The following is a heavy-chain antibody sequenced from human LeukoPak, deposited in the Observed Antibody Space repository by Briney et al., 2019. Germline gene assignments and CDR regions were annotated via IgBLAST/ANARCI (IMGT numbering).Heavy chain of an antibody. Sequence: ASVKVPCKVSGYTLTELSMHWVRQAPGKGLEWMGGFDPEDGETIYAQKFQGRVTMTEDTSTDTAYMELSSLRSEDTAVYYCATFGSRGYQLLSYYYYGMDVWGQGTTVTVSS. D-gene: IGHD2-2*01. CDR2: FDPEDGET. CDR3: ATFGSRGYQLLSYYYYGMDV. CDR1: GYTLTELS. J-gene: IGHJ6*02. V-gene: IGHV1-24*01.